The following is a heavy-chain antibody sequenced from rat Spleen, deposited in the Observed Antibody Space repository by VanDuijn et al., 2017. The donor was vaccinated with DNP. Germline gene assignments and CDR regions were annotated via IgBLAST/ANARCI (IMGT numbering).Heavy chain of an antibody. CDR3: ARWLPGYKNYFDY. D-gene: IGHD1-4*01. J-gene: IGHJ2*01. Sequence: EVQLQESGPGLVKPSQSLSLTCSVTGSSITSNYWGWIRKFPGNKMEWMGYISYSGSTSYNPSLKSPISITRDTSKNQFFLQLNSVTTEDTATYYCARWLPGYKNYFDYWGQGVMVTVSS. CDR2: ISYSGST. V-gene: IGHV3-1*01. CDR1: GSSITSNY.